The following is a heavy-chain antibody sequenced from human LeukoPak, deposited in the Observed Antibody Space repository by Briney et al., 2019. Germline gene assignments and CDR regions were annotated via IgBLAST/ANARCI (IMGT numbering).Heavy chain of an antibody. CDR1: GFTFSSYW. D-gene: IGHD4/OR15-4a*01. V-gene: IGHV3-49*04. CDR3: TRDMTIDAFDI. Sequence: GGSLRLSCAASGFTFSSYWMHWVRQAPGKGLEWVGFIRSKAYGGTTEYAASVKGRFTISRDDSKSIAYLQMNSLKTEDTAVYYCTRDMTIDAFDIWGQGTMVTVSS. CDR2: IRSKAYGGTT. J-gene: IGHJ3*02.